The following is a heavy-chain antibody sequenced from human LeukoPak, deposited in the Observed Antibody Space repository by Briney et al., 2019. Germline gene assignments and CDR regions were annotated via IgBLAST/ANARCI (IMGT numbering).Heavy chain of an antibody. CDR3: AREISRFGI. V-gene: IGHV3-66*01. CDR1: GFTVSSSNY. CDR2: IYTGGTT. Sequence: GGSLLHSCAASGFTVSSSNYMNWVRQAPGKGLEWVSGIYTGGTTYYTDSVKGRFTISRDSPNNTLYLQMHSLRAEDTAVYYCAREISRFGIWGQGTLVTVSS. D-gene: IGHD3-16*01. J-gene: IGHJ4*02.